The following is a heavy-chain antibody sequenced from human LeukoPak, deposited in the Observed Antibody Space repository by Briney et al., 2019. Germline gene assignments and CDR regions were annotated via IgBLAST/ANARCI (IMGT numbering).Heavy chain of an antibody. D-gene: IGHD3-16*01. V-gene: IGHV1-58*01. J-gene: IGHJ4*02. Sequence: SVKVSCKASGFTFTSSAVQWVRQARGQRLEWIGWIVVGSGNTNYAQKFQERVTITRDMSTSTAYMELSSLRSEDTAVYYCAAVLFGELPHLKYFDYWGQGTLVTVSS. CDR2: IVVGSGNT. CDR1: GFTFTSSA. CDR3: AAVLFGELPHLKYFDY.